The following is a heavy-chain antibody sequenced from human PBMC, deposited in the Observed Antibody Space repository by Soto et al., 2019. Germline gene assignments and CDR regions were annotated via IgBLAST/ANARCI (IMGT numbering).Heavy chain of an antibody. D-gene: IGHD3-22*01. CDR2: ISGSGDAT. CDR3: AKGLYFDSSGGGANY. V-gene: IGHV3-23*01. J-gene: IGHJ4*02. CDR1: GFMFDNYA. Sequence: EVRLLESGGGSVPPGASARLSCLTSGFMFDNYAMSWVRQSPARGLEWVAAISGSGDATYYTQSVRGRFTISRDKSKKTVFLQMNNLRTEDTAIYYCAKGLYFDSSGGGANYWGLGTLVTVSS.